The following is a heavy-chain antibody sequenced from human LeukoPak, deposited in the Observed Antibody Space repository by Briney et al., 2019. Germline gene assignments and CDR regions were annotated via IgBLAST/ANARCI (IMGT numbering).Heavy chain of an antibody. J-gene: IGHJ5*02. Sequence: SQTLSLTCAISGDSVSSNSVTWNWVRQSPSRGLEWLGRTYYRSTWYNDDAVSVRGRITVNPDTTKNEFSLHLNSVTPEDTAVYYCARRLTQYDCFDPWGQGILVTVSS. CDR2: TYYRSTWYN. V-gene: IGHV6-1*01. CDR1: GDSVSSNSVT. D-gene: IGHD2-2*01. CDR3: ARRLTQYDCFDP.